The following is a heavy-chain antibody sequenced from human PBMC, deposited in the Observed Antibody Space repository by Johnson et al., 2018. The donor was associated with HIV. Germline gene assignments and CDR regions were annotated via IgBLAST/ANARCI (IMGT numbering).Heavy chain of an antibody. CDR2: ISGSGTNI. CDR3: ARPGGDYSAFDI. D-gene: IGHD4-17*01. J-gene: IGHJ3*02. Sequence: QVQLVESGGGLVKPGGSLRLSCAASGFSFSDYYMSWIRQAPGKGLEWVSYISGSGTNIYYAASVQGRFTISRDDSKNSLYLQMNSLKTEDTAVYYCARPGGDYSAFDIWGQGTMVTVSS. V-gene: IGHV3-11*04. CDR1: GFSFSDYY.